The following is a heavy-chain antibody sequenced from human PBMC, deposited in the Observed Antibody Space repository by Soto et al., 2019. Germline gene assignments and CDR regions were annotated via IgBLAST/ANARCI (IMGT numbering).Heavy chain of an antibody. CDR3: AKDRGAYYSSPLYYFDY. J-gene: IGHJ4*02. CDR2: ISYDGSNK. D-gene: IGHD6-13*01. Sequence: QVQLVESGGGVVQPGRSLRLSCAASGFTFSTYGMHWVRQAPGKGLEWVAVISYDGSNKYYADSVKGRFTVSRDSSKNTLYLQMNSLRPEDTAVYYCAKDRGAYYSSPLYYFDYWGQGTLVTVSS. V-gene: IGHV3-30*18. CDR1: GFTFSTYG.